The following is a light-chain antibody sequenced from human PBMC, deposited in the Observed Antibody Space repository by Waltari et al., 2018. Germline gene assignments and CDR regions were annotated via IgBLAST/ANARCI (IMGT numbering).Light chain of an antibody. CDR1: DTNMSTDS. V-gene: IGLV2-14*01. J-gene: IGLJ1*01. Sequence: HSVLTQRPSVTAAPSHALNISCTGGDTNMSTDSVTSYQQHPGTAPKLLIYEISKRPSGVSGRFSASKSGTSASLTIAGLQAEDEADYYCSSYASSISLWVFGAGTKLAVL. CDR3: SSYASSISLWV. CDR2: EIS.